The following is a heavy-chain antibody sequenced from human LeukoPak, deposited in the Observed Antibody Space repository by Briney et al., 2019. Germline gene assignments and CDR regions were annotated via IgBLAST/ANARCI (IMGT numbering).Heavy chain of an antibody. CDR2: IKSDESST. Sequence: PGGSLRLSCAASGFTFSSYWMHWVRQAPGKGLVWVSRIKSDESSTYADSVKGRFTISRDNAKNMLYLQMSGLRAEDTAVYYCARDRGYTFDIWGQGTKVTVSS. V-gene: IGHV3-74*01. CDR1: GFTFSSYW. CDR3: ARDRGYTFDI. J-gene: IGHJ3*02. D-gene: IGHD5-12*01.